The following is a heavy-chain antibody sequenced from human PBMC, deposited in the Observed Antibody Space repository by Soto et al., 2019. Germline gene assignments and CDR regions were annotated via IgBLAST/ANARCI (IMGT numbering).Heavy chain of an antibody. D-gene: IGHD3-22*01. CDR3: ARHSNYDSSGYYYFFDY. V-gene: IGHV5-51*01. CDR2: IYPGDSDT. Sequence: PGESLKISCKGSGYSFTSYWIGWVRQMPGKGLEWMGIIYPGDSDTRYSPSFQGQVTISADKSISTAYLQWSSLKASDTAMYYCARHSNYDSSGYYYFFDYWGQGTLVTVSS. CDR1: GYSFTSYW. J-gene: IGHJ4*02.